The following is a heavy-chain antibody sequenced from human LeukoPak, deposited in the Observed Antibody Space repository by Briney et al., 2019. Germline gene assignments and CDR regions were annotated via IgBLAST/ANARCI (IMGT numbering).Heavy chain of an antibody. Sequence: SETLSLTCTVSGGSIRSSYYYWGWIRQPPGKGLEWIGSIYDSGSTYYNPSLKSRVTISVDTSKNQFSLKLSSVTAADTAVYYCARDGWSGYDCWGQGTLVTVSS. J-gene: IGHJ4*02. CDR2: IYDSGST. CDR3: ARDGWSGYDC. V-gene: IGHV4-39*07. CDR1: GGSIRSSYYY. D-gene: IGHD3-3*01.